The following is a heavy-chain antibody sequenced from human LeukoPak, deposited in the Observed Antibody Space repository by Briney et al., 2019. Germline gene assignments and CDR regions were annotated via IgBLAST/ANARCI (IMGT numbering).Heavy chain of an antibody. CDR1: GFTFSNYW. CDR3: ATDSPYDY. J-gene: IGHJ4*02. Sequence: GGSLRLYCVASGFTFSNYWMSWVRQAPGKGLEWVANIKQDGSEQYYVDSVKGRFTVSRDNAKNSLHLQMSSLRAEDTAVYYCATDSPYDYWGQGTLVTVSS. CDR2: IKQDGSEQ. D-gene: IGHD2-15*01. V-gene: IGHV3-7*01.